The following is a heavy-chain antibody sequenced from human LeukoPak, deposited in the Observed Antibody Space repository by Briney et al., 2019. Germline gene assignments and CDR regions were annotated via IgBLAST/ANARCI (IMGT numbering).Heavy chain of an antibody. D-gene: IGHD3-10*01. CDR1: GGSISSSSYY. V-gene: IGHV4-39*01. CDR3: ARGSRLGVRGVIITSVGKDYFDY. Sequence: SETLSLTCTVSGGSISSSSYYWGWIRQPPGTGLEWIGSIYYSGSTYYNPSLKSRVTISVDTSKNQFSLKLSSVTAADTAVYYCARGSRLGVRGVIITSVGKDYFDYWGQGTLVTVSS. J-gene: IGHJ4*02. CDR2: IYYSGST.